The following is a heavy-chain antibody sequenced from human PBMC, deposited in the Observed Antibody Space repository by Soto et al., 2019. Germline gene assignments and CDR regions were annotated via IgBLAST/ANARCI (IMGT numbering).Heavy chain of an antibody. V-gene: IGHV4-59*01. CDR3: ARGRYDFWSGEGTHNWFDP. CDR2: IYYSGST. CDR1: GGSISSYY. D-gene: IGHD3-3*01. Sequence: PSETLSLTCTVSGGSISSYYWSWIRQPPGKGLEWIGYIYYSGSTNYNPSLKSRVTISVDTSKNQFSLKLSSVTAADTAVYYCARGRYDFWSGEGTHNWFDPWGQGTLVTVSS. J-gene: IGHJ5*02.